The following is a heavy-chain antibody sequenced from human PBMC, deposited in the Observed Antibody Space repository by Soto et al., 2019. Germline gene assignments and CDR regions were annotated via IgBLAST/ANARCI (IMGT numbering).Heavy chain of an antibody. CDR3: ASPNPQLGSRFLFDY. D-gene: IGHD3-16*01. CDR2: IIPILGIA. J-gene: IGHJ4*02. Sequence: QVQLVQSGAEVKKPGSSVKVSCKASGGTFSSYTISWVRQAPGQGLEWMGRIIPILGIANYAQKFQGRVTITADKPTSTAYMELSSLRSEATAVYYCASPNPQLGSRFLFDYWGQGTLVTVSS. V-gene: IGHV1-69*02. CDR1: GGTFSSYT.